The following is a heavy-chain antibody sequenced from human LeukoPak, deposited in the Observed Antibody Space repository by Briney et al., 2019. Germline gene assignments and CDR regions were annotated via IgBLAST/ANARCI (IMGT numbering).Heavy chain of an antibody. V-gene: IGHV1-18*01. Sequence: GASVKVSCKASGYTFTSYGISWVRQAAGQGLEWMGWISAYNGNTNYAQKLQGRVTMTTDTSTSTAYMELRSLRSDDTAVYYCAGEYCSSTSCYPNWFGPWGQGTLATVSS. CDR3: AGEYCSSTSCYPNWFGP. CDR1: GYTFTSYG. CDR2: ISAYNGNT. D-gene: IGHD2-2*01. J-gene: IGHJ5*02.